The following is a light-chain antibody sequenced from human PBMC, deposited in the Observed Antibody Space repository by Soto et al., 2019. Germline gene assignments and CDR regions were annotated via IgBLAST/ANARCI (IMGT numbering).Light chain of an antibody. CDR2: KAS. CDR1: QSISSW. Sequence: DIQMTQSPSTLSASVGDRVTITCRASQSISSWLAWYQQKPGKAPKLLIYKASSLESGVPSRFSGSGSGTEFTLTIISLQPDDFETYYCQQYNRYVFGQGTKVEIK. V-gene: IGKV1-5*03. CDR3: QQYNRYV. J-gene: IGKJ1*01.